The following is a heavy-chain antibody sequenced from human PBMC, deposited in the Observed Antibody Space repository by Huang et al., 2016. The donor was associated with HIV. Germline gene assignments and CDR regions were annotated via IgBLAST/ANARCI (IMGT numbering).Heavy chain of an antibody. V-gene: IGHV4-4*07. CDR1: GGSIRSKN. CDR3: SRDEGLLRSLDI. Sequence: QVQLLESGPGLVKPSEPLSLTCTVSGGSIRSKNWSWIRQHAGKGPEGIGRICASGNTNYKPSLKRRIAISVDTCKNRVFLNLTSVTAADSAVYFCSRDEGLLRSLDIWGRGRMVTGSS. J-gene: IGHJ3*02. CDR2: ICASGNT. D-gene: IGHD3-3*01.